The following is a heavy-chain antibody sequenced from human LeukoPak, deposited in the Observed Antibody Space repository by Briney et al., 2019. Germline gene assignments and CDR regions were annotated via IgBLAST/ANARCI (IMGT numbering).Heavy chain of an antibody. Sequence: PSETLSLTCAVYGGSFSGYYWSWIRQPPGKGLEWIGEINHSGSTNYNPSLKSRVTISVDTSKNQFSLKLSSVTAADTAVYYCARVQDCGGDCYPSYFDYWGPGTLVTVSS. CDR3: ARVQDCGGDCYPSYFDY. CDR2: INHSGST. V-gene: IGHV4-34*01. CDR1: GGSFSGYY. J-gene: IGHJ4*02. D-gene: IGHD2-21*02.